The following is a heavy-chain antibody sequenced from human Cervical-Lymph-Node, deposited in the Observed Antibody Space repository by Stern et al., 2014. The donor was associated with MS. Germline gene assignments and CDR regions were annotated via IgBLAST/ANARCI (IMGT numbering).Heavy chain of an antibody. CDR2: IIPIFGTA. V-gene: IGHV1-69*01. J-gene: IGHJ6*02. Sequence: VQLVQSGAEVKKPASSVKVSCKASGGTFSSYATSWGRPAPGHGLEWMGGIIPIFGTANYGKKFQGRVTIAADESTSTAYMELSSLRSEDTAVYYCARGELKEGLVRGMDVWGQGTTVTVSS. CDR1: GGTFSSYA. CDR3: ARGELKEGLVRGMDV. D-gene: IGHD1-26*01.